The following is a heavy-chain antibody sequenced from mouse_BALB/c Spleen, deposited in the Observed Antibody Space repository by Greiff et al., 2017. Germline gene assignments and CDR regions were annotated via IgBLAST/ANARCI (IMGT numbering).Heavy chain of an antibody. J-gene: IGHJ3*01. CDR3: ARPARATGFAY. CDR1: GFTFTDYW. D-gene: IGHD3-1*01. CDR2: IDTSDSYT. V-gene: IGHV1-69*01. Sequence: QVQLQQPGAELVMPGASVKMSCKASGFTFTDYWMHWVKQRPGQGLEWIGAIDTSDSYTSYNQKFKGKATLTVDESSSTAYMQLSSLTSEDSAVYYCARPARATGFAYWGQGTLVTVSA.